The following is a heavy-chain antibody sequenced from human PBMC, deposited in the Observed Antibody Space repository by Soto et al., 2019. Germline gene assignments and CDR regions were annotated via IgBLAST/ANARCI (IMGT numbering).Heavy chain of an antibody. V-gene: IGHV1-8*01. CDR1: GYTFSSYD. J-gene: IGHJ4*02. CDR3: ARAHGSGDVDY. D-gene: IGHD4-17*01. CDR2: MNPNSGYT. Sequence: QVQLVQSGAEVKEPGASVKVSCKSSGYTFSSYDINWVRQATGQGREWMGSMNPNSGYTGYAQKFQGRVTMTRSTSISTAYMELTSLRSDDTAVYYCARAHGSGDVDYWGQGTLITVSS.